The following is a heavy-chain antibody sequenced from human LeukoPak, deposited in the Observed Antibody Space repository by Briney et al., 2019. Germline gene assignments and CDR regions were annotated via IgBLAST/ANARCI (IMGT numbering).Heavy chain of an antibody. CDR3: AKDSFRDGGGWFDP. D-gene: IGHD2-21*01. J-gene: IGHJ5*02. Sequence: GGSLRLSCAASGFTFGTYAMNWVRQAPGKGLEWVSAMSGGGGSTYYADSVKGRFTISRDNSKNTLYLQMNSLRAEDTAVYYCAKDSFRDGGGWFDPWGQGTLVTVSS. V-gene: IGHV3-23*01. CDR1: GFTFGTYA. CDR2: MSGGGGST.